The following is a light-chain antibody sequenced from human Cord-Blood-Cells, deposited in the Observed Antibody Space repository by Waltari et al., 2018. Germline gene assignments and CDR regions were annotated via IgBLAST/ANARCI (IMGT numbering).Light chain of an antibody. CDR1: SSDVGGYNL. Sequence: QSALTQPASVSGSPGQSITISCTGTSSDVGGYNLVSWYQQHPGKAPKLMLYEGSKRPSGVSNRFSGSKSGNTASLTISGLQAEDEADYYCCSYAGSYVFGTGTKVTVL. CDR2: EGS. V-gene: IGLV2-23*01. J-gene: IGLJ1*01. CDR3: CSYAGSYV.